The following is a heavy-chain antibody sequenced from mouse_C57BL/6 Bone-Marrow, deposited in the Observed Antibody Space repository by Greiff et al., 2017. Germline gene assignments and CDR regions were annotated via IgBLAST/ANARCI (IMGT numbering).Heavy chain of an antibody. Sequence: DVKLQESGPGLVKPSQSLSLTCSVTGYSITSGYYWNWIRQFPGNKLEWMGYISYDGSNNYNPSLKNRISITRDTSKNQFFLKLNSVTTEDTATYYCAREMGYYGSRTFAYWGQGTLVTVSA. CDR2: ISYDGSN. CDR1: GYSITSGYY. J-gene: IGHJ3*01. D-gene: IGHD1-1*01. V-gene: IGHV3-6*01. CDR3: AREMGYYGSRTFAY.